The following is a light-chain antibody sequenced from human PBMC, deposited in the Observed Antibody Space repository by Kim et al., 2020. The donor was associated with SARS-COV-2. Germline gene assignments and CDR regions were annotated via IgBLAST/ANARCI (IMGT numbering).Light chain of an antibody. V-gene: IGKV1-5*03. Sequence: DIQMTQSPYTLSASVGDRVTITCRASQSISSHLAWYQQKPGRAPKLLIYKASTLESGVPSRFSGSGSGTEFTLSIRSLQHDDVENCNCKQNDNSPGTFGRGTKVDIK. CDR1: QSISSH. CDR2: KAS. CDR3: KQNDNSPGT. J-gene: IGKJ1*01.